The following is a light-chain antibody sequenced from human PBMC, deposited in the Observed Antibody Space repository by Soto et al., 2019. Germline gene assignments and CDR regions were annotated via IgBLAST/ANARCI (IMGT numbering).Light chain of an antibody. J-gene: IGLJ3*02. Sequence: QSALTQPRSVSGSPRQSVTISCTGTSSNVGGYNYVSWYQQHPGKAPQLMIYDVTRRPSGVPDRFSGSKSGNTASLTISGLQAEDEADYYCCSYAGSYPWVFGGGTKVTVL. V-gene: IGLV2-11*01. CDR1: SSNVGGYNY. CDR3: CSYAGSYPWV. CDR2: DVT.